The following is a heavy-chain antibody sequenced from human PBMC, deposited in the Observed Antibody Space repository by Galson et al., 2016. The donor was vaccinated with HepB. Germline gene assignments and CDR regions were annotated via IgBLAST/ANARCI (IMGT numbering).Heavy chain of an antibody. Sequence: SVKVSCKASGYTFTSHGMSWVRQAPGQGLEWMGWIGGYNGNVNYAQRFQGRVTMTTDTSTSTAYMGLRSLRSDDTAVYYCARGAAIGSNWFDPWGQGTLVTVSS. J-gene: IGHJ5*02. V-gene: IGHV1-18*04. D-gene: IGHD6-13*01. CDR1: GYTFTSHG. CDR2: IGGYNGNV. CDR3: ARGAAIGSNWFDP.